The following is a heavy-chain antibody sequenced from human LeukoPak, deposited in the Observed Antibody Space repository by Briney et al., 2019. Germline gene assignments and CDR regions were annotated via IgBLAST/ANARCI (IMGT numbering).Heavy chain of an antibody. CDR2: ISSSSSYI. CDR3: ARGGVADPRYYYYYMDV. J-gene: IGHJ6*03. D-gene: IGHD3-10*01. CDR1: GFTFSSYS. V-gene: IGHV3-21*01. Sequence: GGSLRLSCAASGFTFSSYSMNWVRQAPGKGLEWVSSISSSSSYIYYADSVKGRFTISRDNAKNSLYLQMNSLRAEDTAVYYCARGGVADPRYYYYYMDVWGKGTTVTVSS.